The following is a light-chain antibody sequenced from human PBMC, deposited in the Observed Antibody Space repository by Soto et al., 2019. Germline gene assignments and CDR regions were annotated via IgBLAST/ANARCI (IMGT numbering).Light chain of an antibody. J-gene: IGKJ4*01. CDR1: QGISTY. V-gene: IGKV1-27*01. Sequence: DIQMTQSPSSLSASVGDRVPITCRASQGISTYLAWYQHKPGKVPKLLIYAASTLQSGVPSRFSGSGSGTDFTLTISSLQPEDVATYYCQKYNSAPLTFGGGTKVEIK. CDR2: AAS. CDR3: QKYNSAPLT.